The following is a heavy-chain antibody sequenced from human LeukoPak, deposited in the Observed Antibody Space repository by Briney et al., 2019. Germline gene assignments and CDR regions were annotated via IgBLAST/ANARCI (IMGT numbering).Heavy chain of an antibody. D-gene: IGHD2-21*02. CDR3: ARGGGAFCGSDCHRNFDF. J-gene: IGHJ4*02. Sequence: GGSLRLSCAASGLSVSTDYMSWVRQAPGQGLEWVSVIYSDGSTYYTDSVKGRFTISRDNSKNTLHLQMNSVRAEDTAVYYCARGGGAFCGSDCHRNFDFWGQGTLVTVSS. CDR1: GLSVSTDY. CDR2: IYSDGST. V-gene: IGHV3-53*01.